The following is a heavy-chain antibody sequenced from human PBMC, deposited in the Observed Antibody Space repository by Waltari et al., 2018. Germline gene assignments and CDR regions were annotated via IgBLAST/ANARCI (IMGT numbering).Heavy chain of an antibody. CDR1: GYSISSGYY. Sequence: QVQLQESGPGLVKPSETLSLTCAVSGYSISSGYYWGWIRQPPGKGLEWIGSIYHSGSTYYNPSLKSRVTISVDTSKNQFSLKLSSVTAADTAVYYCARRLAVAGIRPFDYWGQGTLVTVSS. CDR2: IYHSGST. D-gene: IGHD6-19*01. CDR3: ARRLAVAGIRPFDY. J-gene: IGHJ4*02. V-gene: IGHV4-38-2*01.